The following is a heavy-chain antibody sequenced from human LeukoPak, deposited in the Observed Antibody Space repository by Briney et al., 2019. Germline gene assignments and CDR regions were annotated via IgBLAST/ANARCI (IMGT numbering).Heavy chain of an antibody. CDR1: GYTLTELS. Sequence: GASVKVSCKVSGYTLTELSMHWVRQAPGKGLEWMGWISAYNGNTNYAQKLQGRVTMTTDTSTSTAYMELRSLRSDDTAVYYCATVVLIPYWGQGTLVTVSS. CDR2: ISAYNGNT. V-gene: IGHV1-18*01. J-gene: IGHJ4*02. CDR3: ATVVLIPY. D-gene: IGHD2-8*01.